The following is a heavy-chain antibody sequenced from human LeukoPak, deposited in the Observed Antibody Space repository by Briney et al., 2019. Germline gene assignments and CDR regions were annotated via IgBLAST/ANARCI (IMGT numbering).Heavy chain of an antibody. CDR2: ISSSSSSI. J-gene: IGHJ4*02. V-gene: IGHV3-48*01. CDR1: GFTFSTYS. CDR3: AKRHSSSWYF. Sequence: GGSLRLSCAASGFTFSTYSMNWVRQAPGKGLEWVSNISSSSSSIYYADSVKGRFTISRDNAKNSLYLQMNSLRAEDTAVYYCAKRHSSSWYFWGQGTLVTVSS. D-gene: IGHD6-13*01.